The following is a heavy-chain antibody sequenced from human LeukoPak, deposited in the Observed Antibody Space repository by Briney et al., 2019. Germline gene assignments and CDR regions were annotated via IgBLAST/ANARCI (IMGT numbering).Heavy chain of an antibody. CDR3: AGRRIADSTVSPDNWFDP. CDR1: GASVSSYY. Sequence: SETLPLTCSVSGASVSSYYWNWIRQPPGEGLEWIGHVSYSAGTNYNPSLKSRVTVSLDTSKNQFSLRLTSVTAADTAVYYCAGRRIADSTVSPDNWFDPWGRGTLVTVSS. CDR2: VSYSAGT. D-gene: IGHD4-11*01. V-gene: IGHV4-59*08. J-gene: IGHJ5*02.